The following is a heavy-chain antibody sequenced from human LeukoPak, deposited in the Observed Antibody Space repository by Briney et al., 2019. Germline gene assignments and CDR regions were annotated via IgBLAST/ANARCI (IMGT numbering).Heavy chain of an antibody. D-gene: IGHD3-10*01. V-gene: IGHV4-34*01. CDR1: GGSFSGYY. CDR2: INHSGST. CDR3: ARNYYGSGSYYY. J-gene: IGHJ4*02. Sequence: SETLSLTCAVXGGSFSGYYWSWIRQPXXXXXXWIGEINHSGSTNYNPSLKSRVTISVDTSKNQFSLKLSSVTAADTAVYYCARNYYGSGSYYYWGQGTLVTVSS.